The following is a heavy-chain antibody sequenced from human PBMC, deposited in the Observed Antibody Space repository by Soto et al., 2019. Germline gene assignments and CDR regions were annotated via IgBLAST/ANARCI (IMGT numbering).Heavy chain of an antibody. J-gene: IGHJ5*02. CDR3: ARIRSRGDYVAGWFDP. CDR1: GFSLSSDRMG. V-gene: IGHV2-26*01. CDR2: IFSNDAK. Sequence: QVTLKESGPVLVKPTETLTLTCTVSGFSLSSDRMGVGWIRQPPGKALEWLAHIFSNDAKSYSTSLKSRLTISRDVAKGQVVLTMTNMDPVDTATYYCARIRSRGDYVAGWFDPWGQGTLVTVSS. D-gene: IGHD4-17*01.